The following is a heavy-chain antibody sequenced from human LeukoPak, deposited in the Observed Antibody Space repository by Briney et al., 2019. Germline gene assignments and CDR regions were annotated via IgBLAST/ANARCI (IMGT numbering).Heavy chain of an antibody. CDR2: IHYRGTT. J-gene: IGHJ4*02. D-gene: IGHD3-3*01. V-gene: IGHV4-59*12. CDR1: GGSISSYY. Sequence: PSETLSLTCTVSGGSISSYYWSWIRQPPGKGLEWIGSIHYRGTTYYNPSLLSRGTISVDTSKNQFSLKLNSVTAADTAVYFCAREGSGYSTNFDYWGQGTLVTVSS. CDR3: AREGSGYSTNFDY.